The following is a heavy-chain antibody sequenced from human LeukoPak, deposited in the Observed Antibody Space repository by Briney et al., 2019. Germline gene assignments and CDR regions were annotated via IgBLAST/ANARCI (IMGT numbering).Heavy chain of an antibody. D-gene: IGHD3-16*02. V-gene: IGHV1-2*02. J-gene: IGHJ4*02. CDR2: TNPNSGGT. CDR1: GYTFIVYY. Sequence: PVKVSCKASGYTFIVYYMHWLRQAPGQGLECMGWTNPNSGGTDYAQKCRGSVTMTRDTSITTVYMELSKRRSDDAAVYYCEISYVWGSYHPIYFDYWGQGTLVTVSS. CDR3: EISYVWGSYHPIYFDY.